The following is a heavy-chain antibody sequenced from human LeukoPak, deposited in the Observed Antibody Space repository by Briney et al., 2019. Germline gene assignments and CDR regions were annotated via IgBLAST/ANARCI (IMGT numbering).Heavy chain of an antibody. CDR3: AKVPIYGSGSAPGYYFDY. V-gene: IGHV3-23*01. D-gene: IGHD3-10*01. Sequence: PGGSLRLSCAAPGFTFSSYGMSWVRQAPGKGLEWVSGISGNGGTIHYADSVKGRFTISRDNSKNTLHLQMNSLRAEDTAVYYCAKVPIYGSGSAPGYYFDYWGQGTLVTVSS. J-gene: IGHJ4*02. CDR2: ISGNGGTI. CDR1: GFTFSSYG.